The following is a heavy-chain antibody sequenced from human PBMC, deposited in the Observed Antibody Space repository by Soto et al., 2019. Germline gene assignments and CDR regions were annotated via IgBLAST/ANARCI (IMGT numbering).Heavy chain of an antibody. D-gene: IGHD2-21*01. V-gene: IGHV4-34*01. CDR2: INHSGNT. CDR1: GASLSDNY. J-gene: IGHJ5*02. CDR3: ARGRGEFDA. Sequence: SETLSLTCAVYGASLSDNYCNWLRQPPGKGLEWIGEINHSGNTNYNPSLRSRVTISIDTSKNQLSLNLRSVSAADTAVYYCARGRGEFDAWGPGTPVTVSS.